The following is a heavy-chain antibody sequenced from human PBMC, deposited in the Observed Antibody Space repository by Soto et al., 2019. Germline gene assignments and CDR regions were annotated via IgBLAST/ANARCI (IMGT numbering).Heavy chain of an antibody. CDR3: ARRGVRGVLYGMDV. Sequence: QLHLQESGPGLVKPSETLSLTCTVSGGSVSSSTYYWAWIRQPPRKDLEWIGSVYYSGATWYNPSLKSRSTISVDTSNNQFSLNLNSVTAADTAVYYCARRGVRGVLYGMDVWGQGTTVTVSS. J-gene: IGHJ6*02. CDR1: GGSVSSSTYY. CDR2: VYYSGAT. V-gene: IGHV4-39*01. D-gene: IGHD3-10*01.